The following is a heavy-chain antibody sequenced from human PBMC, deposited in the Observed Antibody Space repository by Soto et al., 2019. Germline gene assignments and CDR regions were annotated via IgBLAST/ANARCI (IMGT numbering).Heavy chain of an antibody. D-gene: IGHD3-16*01. CDR1: GASIRSYH. CDR3: AKDVSSRRWFDP. CDR2: MQPTGNT. Sequence: QVQLQESGPGLVKPSETLSLTCAVSGASIRSYHWSWIRQPAGKGLEWIVRMQPTGNTNYHPSLKSRVTMSVDTSKNQISLKMTSVTASDTAVYFCAKDVSSRRWFDPWGQGILVIVSS. J-gene: IGHJ5*02. V-gene: IGHV4-4*07.